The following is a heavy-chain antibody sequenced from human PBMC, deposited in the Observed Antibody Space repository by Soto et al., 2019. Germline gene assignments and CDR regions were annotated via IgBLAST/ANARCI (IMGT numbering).Heavy chain of an antibody. D-gene: IGHD1-1*01. J-gene: IGHJ5*02. CDR1: GFTFSDYY. CDR2: ISSSGSTI. CDR3: ARDLRDPPPERWFDP. Sequence: GGSLRLSCAASGFTFSDYYMSWIRQAPGKGLEWVSYISSSGSTIYYADPVKGRFTISRDNAKNSLYLQMNSLRAEDTAVYYCARDLRDPPPERWFDPWGQGTLVTVSS. V-gene: IGHV3-11*01.